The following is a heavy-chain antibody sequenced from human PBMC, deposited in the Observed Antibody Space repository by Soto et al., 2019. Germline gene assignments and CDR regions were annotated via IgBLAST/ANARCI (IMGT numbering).Heavy chain of an antibody. Sequence: GGSLRLSCTASGFTFGDYAMSWFRQATGKGLEWVGFIRSKAYGGTTEYAASVKGRFTISRDDSKSIAYLQMNSLKTEDTAVYYCTRDENDYIWGSYRTFDYWGQGTLVTVSS. D-gene: IGHD3-16*02. CDR2: IRSKAYGGTT. CDR3: TRDENDYIWGSYRTFDY. CDR1: GFTFGDYA. V-gene: IGHV3-49*03. J-gene: IGHJ4*02.